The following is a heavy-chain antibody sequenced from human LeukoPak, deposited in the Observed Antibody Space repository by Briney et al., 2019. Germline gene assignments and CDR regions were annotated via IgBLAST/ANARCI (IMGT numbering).Heavy chain of an antibody. CDR2: IHYSAST. J-gene: IGHJ6*02. D-gene: IGHD2-15*01. CDR1: GDSISTSNHY. CDR3: ARAPKYCSGGSCYWYYYYYGMDV. V-gene: IGHV4-39*01. Sequence: PSETLSLTCTLSGDSISTSNHYWGWIRQPLGKGLEWIGMIHYSASTYYKPSLKSRVTISMDTSKNQFSLKLTSVTAADTAVYYCARAPKYCSGGSCYWYYYYYGMDVWGQGTTVTVSS.